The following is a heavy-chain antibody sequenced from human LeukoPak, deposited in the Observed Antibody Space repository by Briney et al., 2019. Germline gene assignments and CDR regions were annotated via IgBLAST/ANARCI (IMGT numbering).Heavy chain of an antibody. V-gene: IGHV1-46*01. D-gene: IGHD3-22*01. CDR1: GYIFTSYN. CDR3: ARDLFHRYYDSSGRAFDY. CDR2: INPSGGST. J-gene: IGHJ4*02. Sequence: ASVKVSCKTSGYIFTSYNMHWVRQAPGRGLEWMGLINPSGGSTRYAQKFQGRVTMTRDTSTSTFYMELSSLRSEDTAMYYCARDLFHRYYDSSGRAFDYWGQGTLVTVSS.